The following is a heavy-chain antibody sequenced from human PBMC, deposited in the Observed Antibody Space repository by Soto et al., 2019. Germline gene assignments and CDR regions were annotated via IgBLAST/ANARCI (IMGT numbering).Heavy chain of an antibody. CDR3: AESDSTLGTFDY. CDR2: INPSGGST. J-gene: IGHJ4*02. V-gene: IGHV1-46*01. CDR1: GYTLTELS. Sequence: ASVKVSCKVSGYTLTELSMHWVRQAPGQGLEWMGIINPSGGSTSYAQKFQGRVTMTRDTSTSTVYMELSSLRSEDTAVYYCAESDSTLGTFDYWGQGTLVTVSS. D-gene: IGHD7-27*01.